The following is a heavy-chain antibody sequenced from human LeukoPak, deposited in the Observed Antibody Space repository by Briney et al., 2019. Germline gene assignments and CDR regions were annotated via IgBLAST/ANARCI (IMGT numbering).Heavy chain of an antibody. Sequence: ASVKVSCKASGCTFSSYAISWVRQAPGQGLEWMGRIIPILGIANYAQKFQGRVTITADKSTSTAYMELSSLRSEDTAVYYCASESPPYYYDSSGPGTDYWGQGTLVTVSS. D-gene: IGHD3-22*01. CDR1: GCTFSSYA. CDR3: ASESPPYYYDSSGPGTDY. CDR2: IIPILGIA. J-gene: IGHJ4*02. V-gene: IGHV1-69*04.